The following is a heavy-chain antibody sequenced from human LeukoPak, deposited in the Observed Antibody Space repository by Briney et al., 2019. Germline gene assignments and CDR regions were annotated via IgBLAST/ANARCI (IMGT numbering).Heavy chain of an antibody. Sequence: GGSLTLLCVASGLTFRHYWTHWARHPRGGGLVWVSYSNSDGTRTTYADSVKGRFTISRDNAKNTLYLEMTSLRDEDTAVYYCVTGCGGDCDGLDYWGQGTLVTVSS. J-gene: IGHJ4*02. D-gene: IGHD2-21*02. CDR2: SNSDGTRT. CDR1: GLTFRHYW. V-gene: IGHV3-74*01. CDR3: VTGCGGDCDGLDY.